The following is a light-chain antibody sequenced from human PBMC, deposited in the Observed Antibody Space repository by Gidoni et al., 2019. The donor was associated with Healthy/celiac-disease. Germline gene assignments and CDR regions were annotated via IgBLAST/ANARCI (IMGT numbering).Light chain of an antibody. CDR3: HQYGSSPWT. CDR1: QSVSSSY. Sequence: EIVLTQSPGTLSLSPGERATLSCRASQSVSSSYLAWYQQKPGQAPRPLIYGASSRATGIPDRFSGSGSGKDFTLTISRREPEEFAVYYCHQYGSSPWTFGQGTKVEI. J-gene: IGKJ1*01. CDR2: GAS. V-gene: IGKV3-20*01.